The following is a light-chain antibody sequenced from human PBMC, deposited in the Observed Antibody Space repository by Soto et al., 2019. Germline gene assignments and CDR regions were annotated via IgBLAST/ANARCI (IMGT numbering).Light chain of an antibody. CDR3: QQYGSSPRVT. CDR2: AAS. CDR1: QSISSSY. J-gene: IGKJ4*01. Sequence: EIVLTQSPGTLSLSPGERATLSCRASQSISSSYLAWYQQKPGQAPGLLIYAASSRATGIPDRFSGGGSGTDFTLTIRRLEPEDFAVYYCQQYGSSPRVTFGGGTKVEI. V-gene: IGKV3-20*01.